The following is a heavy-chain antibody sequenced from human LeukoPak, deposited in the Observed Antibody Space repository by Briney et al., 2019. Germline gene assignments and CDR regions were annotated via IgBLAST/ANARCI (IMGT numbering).Heavy chain of an antibody. Sequence: SETLSLTCTVSGSSLSSSSYYWGWIRQPPGKGLEWIGSIYYSGSTYYNPSLKSRVTISVDTSKNQFSLKLSSVTAADTAVYYCARQYSSSSFDYWGQGTLVTVSS. V-gene: IGHV4-39*01. CDR3: ARQYSSSSFDY. D-gene: IGHD6-6*01. CDR2: IYYSGST. CDR1: GSSLSSSSYY. J-gene: IGHJ4*02.